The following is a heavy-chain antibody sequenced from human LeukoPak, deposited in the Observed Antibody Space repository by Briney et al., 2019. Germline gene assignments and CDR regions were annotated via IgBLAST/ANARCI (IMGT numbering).Heavy chain of an antibody. CDR1: GGTFSSYA. V-gene: IGHV1-69*04. CDR3: ARGQGYCSGGSCYYNAFDI. Sequence: SVKVSCKASGGTFSSYAFSWVRQAPGQGLEWMGRIIPIFGIANYAQKFQGRVTITADKSTSTAYMELSSLRSEDTAVYYCARGQGYCSGGSCYYNAFDIWGQGTMVTVSS. CDR2: IIPIFGIA. D-gene: IGHD2-15*01. J-gene: IGHJ3*02.